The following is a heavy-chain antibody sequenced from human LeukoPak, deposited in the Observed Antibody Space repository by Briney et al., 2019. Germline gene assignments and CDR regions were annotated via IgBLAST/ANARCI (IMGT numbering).Heavy chain of an antibody. J-gene: IGHJ6*03. CDR3: ARVSLYDSSASFFASYYYYMDV. D-gene: IGHD3-22*01. Sequence: RSSETLSLTCTISGDSITNQYWSWIRQPPGKGLEWIGLMSDSGNTKFHPSLMSRVTMSVDRSKNQVSLKLTSVTAADTAVYYCARVSLYDSSASFFASYYYYMDVWGKGTTVTVSS. V-gene: IGHV4-59*11. CDR2: MSDSGNT. CDR1: GDSITNQY.